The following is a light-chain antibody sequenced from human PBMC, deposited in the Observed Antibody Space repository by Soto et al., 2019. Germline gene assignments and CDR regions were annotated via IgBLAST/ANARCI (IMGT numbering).Light chain of an antibody. Sequence: QSVLTQSASVSGSPGQSITISCTGTNSDIGAYNHVSWYQHHPGKAPKLIIYDVTYRPSGVSFRFSGSKSGNTASLTISGLQAEDEGDYYCSSYTTSSTVLFGGGTKVTVL. CDR3: SSYTTSSTVL. CDR2: DVT. J-gene: IGLJ3*02. V-gene: IGLV2-14*01. CDR1: NSDIGAYNH.